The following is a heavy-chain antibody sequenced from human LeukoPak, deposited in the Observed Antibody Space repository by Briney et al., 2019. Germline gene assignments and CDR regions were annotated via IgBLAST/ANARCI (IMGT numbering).Heavy chain of an antibody. CDR3: ARGKYTSFDN. CDR2: TYHRSKWSF. CDR1: GDSLFTNSVS. Sequence: QTLSLTCAISGDSLFTNSVSWDCIRQSPSRGLEWLVRTYHRSKWSFDYALSVKSRITISADTSKNHFSLQLSYVTPEDTALYYCARGKYTSFDNWGQGTLVTVSS. J-gene: IGHJ4*02. V-gene: IGHV6-1*01. D-gene: IGHD2-2*01.